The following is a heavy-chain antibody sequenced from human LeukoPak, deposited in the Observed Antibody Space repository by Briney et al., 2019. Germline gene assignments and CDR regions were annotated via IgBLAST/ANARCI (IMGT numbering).Heavy chain of an antibody. CDR2: IYHSGST. Sequence: SETLSLTCAVSGGSISSSNWWSWVRQPPGKGLEWIGEIYHSGSTNYNPSLKSRVTISVDKSKNQFSLKLSSVTAADTAVYYCARDLETSITPGSITMIVGDAFDIWGQGTMVTVSS. J-gene: IGHJ3*02. CDR3: ARDLETSITPGSITMIVGDAFDI. V-gene: IGHV4-4*02. CDR1: GGSISSSNW. D-gene: IGHD3-22*01.